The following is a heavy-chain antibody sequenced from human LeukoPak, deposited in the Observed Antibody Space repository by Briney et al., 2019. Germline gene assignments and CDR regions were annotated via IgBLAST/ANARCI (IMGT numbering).Heavy chain of an antibody. D-gene: IGHD5-18*01. J-gene: IGHJ4*02. CDR3: SDSADC. CDR2: IYNSGST. V-gene: IGHV4-59*10. CDR1: GGSFSGYY. Sequence: SETLSLTCAVYGGSFSGYYWSWIRQPAGKGLEWIGRIYNSGSTNYNPSLKSRVTMSVDTSKNQFSLKLSSVTAADTAVYYCSDSADCWGQGTLVTVSS.